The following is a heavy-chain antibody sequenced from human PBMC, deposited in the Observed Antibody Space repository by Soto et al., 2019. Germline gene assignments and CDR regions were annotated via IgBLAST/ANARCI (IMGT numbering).Heavy chain of an antibody. CDR1: GGSISSGGYY. V-gene: IGHV4-31*03. Sequence: PSETLSLTCTVPGGSISSGGYYWSWIRQHPGKGLEWIGYIYYSGSTYYNPSLKSRVTISVDTSKNQFSLKLSSVTAADTAVYYCARTHSTYYYDSSGYSDYFDYWGQGTLVTVSS. CDR2: IYYSGST. D-gene: IGHD3-22*01. J-gene: IGHJ4*02. CDR3: ARTHSTYYYDSSGYSDYFDY.